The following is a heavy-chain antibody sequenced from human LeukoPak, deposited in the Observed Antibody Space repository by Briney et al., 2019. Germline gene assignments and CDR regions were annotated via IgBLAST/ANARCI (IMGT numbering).Heavy chain of an antibody. CDR3: ARDPGMVTTGYY. D-gene: IGHD5-24*01. V-gene: IGHV3-74*01. Sequence: PGGSLRLSCAASGNYWMHWVRQAPGKGLVWVSRINSDGSSTSYADSVKGRFTISRDNAKNTLYLQMNSLRAEDTAVYYCARDPGMVTTGYYWGQGTLVTVSS. CDR1: GNYW. J-gene: IGHJ4*02. CDR2: INSDGSST.